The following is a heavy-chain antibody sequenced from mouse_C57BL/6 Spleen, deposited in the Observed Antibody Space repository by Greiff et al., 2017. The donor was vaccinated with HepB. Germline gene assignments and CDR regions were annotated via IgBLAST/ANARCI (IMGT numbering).Heavy chain of an antibody. CDR2: FHPYNDDT. CDR3: ASGYYYGSSYYAMDY. CDR1: GYTFTTYP. J-gene: IGHJ4*01. Sequence: VQLQQSGAELVKPGASVKMSCKASGYTFTTYPIEWMKQNHGKSLEWIGNFHPYNDDTKYNEKFKGKATLTVEKSSSTVYFELSRLTSDDSAVYYCASGYYYGSSYYAMDYWGQGTSVTVSS. V-gene: IGHV1-47*01. D-gene: IGHD1-1*01.